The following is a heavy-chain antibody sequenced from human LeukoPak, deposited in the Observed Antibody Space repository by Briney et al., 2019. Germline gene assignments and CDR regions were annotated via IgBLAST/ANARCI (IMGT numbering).Heavy chain of an antibody. CDR3: ARNQKYSSGWYGVDY. Sequence: GGSLRLSCAASGFIFSSYGMSWVRQAPGKGLEWISALSASGVSTYYADSVKGRFTISRDNSNNTLYLQMNSLRAEDTAVYYCARNQKYSSGWYGVDYWGQGTLVTVSS. D-gene: IGHD6-19*01. CDR1: GFIFSSYG. V-gene: IGHV3-23*01. J-gene: IGHJ4*02. CDR2: LSASGVST.